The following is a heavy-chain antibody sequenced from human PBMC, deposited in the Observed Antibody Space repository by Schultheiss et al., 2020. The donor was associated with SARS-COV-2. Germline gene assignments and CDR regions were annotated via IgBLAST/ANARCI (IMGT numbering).Heavy chain of an antibody. CDR2: MNPNSGNT. Sequence: ASVKVSCKASGYTFTSYDINWVRQATGQGLEWMGWMNPNSGNTGYAQKFQGRVTMTRNTSISTAYMELSSLRSEDTAVYYCARDHGGSYSYYYYGMDVWGQGTTVTVAS. CDR3: ARDHGGSYSYYYYGMDV. CDR1: GYTFTSYD. V-gene: IGHV1-8*01. J-gene: IGHJ6*02. D-gene: IGHD1-26*01.